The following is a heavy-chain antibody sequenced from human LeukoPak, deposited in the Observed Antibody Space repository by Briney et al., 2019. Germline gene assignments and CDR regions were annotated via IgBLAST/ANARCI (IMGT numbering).Heavy chain of an antibody. CDR3: ARDPDSSGWYYFDY. CDR1: GFTFSSYW. J-gene: IGHJ4*02. V-gene: IGHV3-74*01. D-gene: IGHD6-19*01. CDR2: INSDGSST. Sequence: GGSLRLSCAASGFTFSSYWMHWVRQAPGKGLVWVSRINSDGSSTIYADSVKGGFTISRDNAKNTLYLQMNSLRAEDTAVYYCARDPDSSGWYYFDYWGQGTLVTVSS.